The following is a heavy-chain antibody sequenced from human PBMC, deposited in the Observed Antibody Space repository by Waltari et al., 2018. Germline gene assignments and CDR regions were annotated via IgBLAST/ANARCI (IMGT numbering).Heavy chain of an antibody. Sequence: QVQLQQWGAGLLKPSETLSPPCSVYGGSFSGYSWSWIRQPPGKGLEWIGEINHSGGTNYNPSLKSRVTISVDTSKNQFSLKLSSVTAADTAVYYCAAPQPHPQYSSASGYWGQGTLVTVSS. CDR3: AAPQPHPQYSSASGY. D-gene: IGHD6-19*01. J-gene: IGHJ4*02. CDR1: GGSFSGYS. CDR2: INHSGGT. V-gene: IGHV4-34*01.